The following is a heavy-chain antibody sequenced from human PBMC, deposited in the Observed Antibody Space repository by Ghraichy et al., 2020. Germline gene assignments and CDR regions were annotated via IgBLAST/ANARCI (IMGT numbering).Heavy chain of an antibody. J-gene: IGHJ6*03. D-gene: IGHD6-6*01. Sequence: GESLNISCAASGFIFSDYAMSWVRQAPGKGLEWVSSISGRGSSTRTDYADSVKGRFTISRDNSKNTLYLQMNSLRADDTAVYYCANLAYSRSSGSHDYYYMDVWGKGTTVTVSS. CDR3: ANLAYSRSSGSHDYYYMDV. CDR2: ISGRGSSTRT. V-gene: IGHV3-23*01. CDR1: GFIFSDYA.